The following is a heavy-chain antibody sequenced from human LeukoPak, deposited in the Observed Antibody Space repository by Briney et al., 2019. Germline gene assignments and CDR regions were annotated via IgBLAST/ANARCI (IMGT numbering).Heavy chain of an antibody. V-gene: IGHV1-69*13. D-gene: IGHD6-13*01. CDR3: ARDRVAAAGTVDY. CDR1: GYTFTSYD. CDR2: IIPIFGTA. J-gene: IGHJ4*02. Sequence: ASVKVSCKASGYTFTSYDINWVRQATGQGLEWMGGIIPIFGTANYAQKFQGRVTITADESTSTAYMELSSLRSEDTAVYYCARDRVAAAGTVDYWGQGTLVTVSS.